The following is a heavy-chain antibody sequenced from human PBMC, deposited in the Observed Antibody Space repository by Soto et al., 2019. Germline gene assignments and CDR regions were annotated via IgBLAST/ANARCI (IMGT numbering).Heavy chain of an antibody. D-gene: IGHD6-13*01. CDR2: IGTAGDT. J-gene: IGHJ6*02. Sequence: EVQLVESGGGLVQPGGSLRLSCAASGFTFSSYDMHWVRQAPGKGLEWVSAIGTAGDTYYPGSVKGRFTISRENAKNSLYLQLNSLGAGDTAVYYCARGIAAAGPYDYYGMDVWGQGTTVTV. CDR1: GFTFSSYD. V-gene: IGHV3-13*01. CDR3: ARGIAAAGPYDYYGMDV.